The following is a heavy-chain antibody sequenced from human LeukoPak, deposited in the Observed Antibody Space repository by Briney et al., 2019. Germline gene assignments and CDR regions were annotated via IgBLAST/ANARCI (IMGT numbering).Heavy chain of an antibody. V-gene: IGHV1-18*03. CDR2: ISTYNGNT. CDR3: ARFTGYSSSHQDY. J-gene: IGHJ4*02. CDR1: GGTFSSYA. D-gene: IGHD6-13*01. Sequence: ASVKVSCKASGGTFSSYAISWVRQAPGQGLEWMGWISTYNGNTNYAQKFQGRVTMTTDTSTSTAYMELRSLRSDDLAVFYCARFTGYSSSHQDYWGQGTLVTVSS.